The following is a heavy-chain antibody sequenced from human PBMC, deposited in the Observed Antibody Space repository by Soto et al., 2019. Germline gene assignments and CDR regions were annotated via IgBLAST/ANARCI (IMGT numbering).Heavy chain of an antibody. Sequence: QVQLQESGPGLVKPSETLSLTCTVSGGSISSYYWSWIRQPPGKGLQWIGYIYYSGSTNYNPSLKSRVTNSVDTSKKQFSLKLSSVTAADTAVYDCARVTELDWYFHLWGRGTLVTVSS. CDR3: ARVTELDWYFHL. CDR2: IYYSGST. D-gene: IGHD1-1*01. J-gene: IGHJ2*01. V-gene: IGHV4-59*08. CDR1: GGSISSYY.